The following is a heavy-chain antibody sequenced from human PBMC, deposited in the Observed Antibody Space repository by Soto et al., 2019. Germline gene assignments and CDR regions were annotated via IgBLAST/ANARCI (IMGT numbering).Heavy chain of an antibody. CDR1: GYTFTSYY. CDR2: INPSGGST. V-gene: IGHV1-46*03. Sequence: VASVKVSCKASGYTFTSYYMHWVRQAPGQGLEWMGIINPSGGSTSYAQKFQGRVTMTRDTSTSTVYMELSSLRSEDTAVYYCARAVGYCTGGSCLEVDYWGQGTLVTVSS. CDR3: ARAVGYCTGGSCLEVDY. J-gene: IGHJ4*02. D-gene: IGHD2-15*01.